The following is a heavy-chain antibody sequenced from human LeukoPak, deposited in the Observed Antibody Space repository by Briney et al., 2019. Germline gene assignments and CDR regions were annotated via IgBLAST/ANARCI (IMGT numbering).Heavy chain of an antibody. D-gene: IGHD5-12*01. CDR2: LIGSSGST. Sequence: GSLRLSCAASGFTSTYYAMNWVRQAPGEGLEGVSVLIGSSGSTYYADSVKGRFTISRDISKNTLFLQMNSLRAEDTAIYYCAKGAYDYIEIAYFDSWGQGTLVTVSS. J-gene: IGHJ4*02. V-gene: IGHV3-23*01. CDR1: GFTSTYYA. CDR3: AKGAYDYIEIAYFDS.